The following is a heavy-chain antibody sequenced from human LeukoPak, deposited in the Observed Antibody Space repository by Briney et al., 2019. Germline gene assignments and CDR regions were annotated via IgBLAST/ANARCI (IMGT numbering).Heavy chain of an antibody. CDR1: GGSISSGGYY. CDR2: IYYSGST. D-gene: IGHD3-22*01. J-gene: IGHJ4*02. Sequence: PSQTLSLTCTVSGGSISSGGYYWSWIRQHPGKGLEWIGYIYYSGSTYYNPSLKSRVTISVDTSKNQFSLKLSSVTAADTAVYYCARVSFLEEYYYDSSGYIFDYWGQGTLVTVSS. V-gene: IGHV4-30-4*08. CDR3: ARVSFLEEYYYDSSGYIFDY.